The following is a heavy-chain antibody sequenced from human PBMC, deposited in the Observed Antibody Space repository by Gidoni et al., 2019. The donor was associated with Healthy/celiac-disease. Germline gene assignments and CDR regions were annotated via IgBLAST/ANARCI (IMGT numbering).Heavy chain of an antibody. CDR1: GFTFRSYS. V-gene: IGHV3-21*06. CDR3: AREEYGDYEWYFDL. J-gene: IGHJ2*01. D-gene: IGHD4-17*01. Sequence: EVQLVESGGGLVKPGGSLRLSCAASGFTFRSYSMNWVRQAPGKGLEWVSSISSSGSYIYYADSVKGRFIISRDNAKNSLYLQMNSLRAEDTAVYYCAREEYGDYEWYFDLWGRGTLVTVSS. CDR2: ISSSGSYI.